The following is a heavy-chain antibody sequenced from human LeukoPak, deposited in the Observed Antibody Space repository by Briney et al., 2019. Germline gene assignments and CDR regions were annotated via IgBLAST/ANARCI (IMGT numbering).Heavy chain of an antibody. J-gene: IGHJ4*02. CDR2: INPSGGST. CDR1: GYTFTSYY. V-gene: IGHV1-46*01. D-gene: IGHD3-10*01. CDR3: ARDMWGISLIFP. Sequence: ASVKVSCKASGYTFTSYYMHWVRQAPGQGLEWMGIINPSGGSTSYAQKFQGRVTMTRDMYTSTVYMELSSLRSEDTAVYYCARDMWGISLIFPWGQGTLVTVSS.